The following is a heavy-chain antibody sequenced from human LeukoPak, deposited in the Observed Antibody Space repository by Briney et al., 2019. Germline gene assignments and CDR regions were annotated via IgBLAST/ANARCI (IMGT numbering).Heavy chain of an antibody. J-gene: IGHJ4*02. CDR1: GGSMSGYC. CDR2: IYTSGST. CDR3: AAGKNYGTFDY. D-gene: IGHD3-10*01. Sequence: SETLSLTCTVSGGSMSGYCWSWIRQPPGKGLEWIGYIYTSGSTNYNPSLKSRVTISVDTSKNQFSLKLSSVTAADTAVYYCAAGKNYGTFDYWGQGTLVTVSS. V-gene: IGHV4-4*09.